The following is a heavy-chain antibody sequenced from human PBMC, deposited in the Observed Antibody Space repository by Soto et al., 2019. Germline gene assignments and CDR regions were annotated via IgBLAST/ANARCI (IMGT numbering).Heavy chain of an antibody. CDR1: GFTFSSYA. D-gene: IGHD1-26*01. CDR2: ISGSGGST. CDR3: ANLNSGSPALGY. Sequence: GGSLRLSCAASGFTFSSYAMSWVRQAPGKGLEWVSAISGSGGSTYYADSVKGRFTISRDNSKNTLYLQMNSLRAEDTAVYYCANLNSGSPALGYWGQGTLVTVSS. V-gene: IGHV3-23*01. J-gene: IGHJ4*02.